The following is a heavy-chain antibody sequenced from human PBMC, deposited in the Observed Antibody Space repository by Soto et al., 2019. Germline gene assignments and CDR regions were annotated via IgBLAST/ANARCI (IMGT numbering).Heavy chain of an antibody. Sequence: QVQLQESGPGLVKPSETLSLTCTVSGGSISSYYWSWIRQPAGKGLEWIGRIYTSGSTNYNPSLKSRVTMSVDTSKNQFSLKLSSVTAADTAVYYCARDQWYCSGGSCYPGGNWFDPWGQGTLVTVSS. J-gene: IGHJ5*02. CDR1: GGSISSYY. CDR2: IYTSGST. V-gene: IGHV4-4*07. D-gene: IGHD2-15*01. CDR3: ARDQWYCSGGSCYPGGNWFDP.